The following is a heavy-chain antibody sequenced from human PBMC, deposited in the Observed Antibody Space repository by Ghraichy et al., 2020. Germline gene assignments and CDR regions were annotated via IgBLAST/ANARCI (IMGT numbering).Heavy chain of an antibody. CDR2: VTGSGGVT. J-gene: IGHJ4*02. D-gene: IGHD2-21*01. Sequence: GESLNISCAASGFIFSNYAMTWVRQAPGKGLEWVSVVTGSGGVTYYADSVKGRFTITRDNPKSTLYLQMISLRAEDTAVYYCARLRGVTAWSDFDYWGQGTLVTVSS. V-gene: IGHV3-23*01. CDR3: ARLRGVTAWSDFDY. CDR1: GFIFSNYA.